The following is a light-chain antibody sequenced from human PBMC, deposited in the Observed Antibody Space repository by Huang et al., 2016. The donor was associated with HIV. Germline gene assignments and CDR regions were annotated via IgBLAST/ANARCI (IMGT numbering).Light chain of an antibody. J-gene: IGKJ3*01. Sequence: EPVMLLSPVTLSVSPGDRASLPCSSQIVSSHLAWYQQKPGQAPRLLIYAASTRTTGVPARFSGSGTGTEFTLTISSLQSEDSAVYYCQQYNDFRSTFGPGTRVEIK. CDR3: QQYNDFRST. CDR2: AAS. V-gene: IGKV3D-15*02. CDR1: QIVSSH.